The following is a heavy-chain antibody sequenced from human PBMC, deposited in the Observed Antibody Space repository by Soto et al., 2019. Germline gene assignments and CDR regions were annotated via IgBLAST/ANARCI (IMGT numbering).Heavy chain of an antibody. CDR1: GGSISNYY. V-gene: IGHV4-59*01. CDR2: MYYSGGT. Sequence: QVQLQESGPGLVKPSETLSLTCTVSGGSISNYYWSWIRQPPGKALEWIGYMYYSGGTKYNPSLESRVTISVDTSKNQFFLKPSSVTAADTGVYYCVRESMYYYYGMDVWGLGSTVTVSS. J-gene: IGHJ6*02. CDR3: VRESMYYYYGMDV. D-gene: IGHD6-6*01.